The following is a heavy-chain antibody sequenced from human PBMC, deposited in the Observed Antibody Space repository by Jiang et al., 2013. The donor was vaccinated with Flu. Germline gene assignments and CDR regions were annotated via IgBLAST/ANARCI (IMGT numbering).Heavy chain of an antibody. CDR2: INPSGGST. Sequence: SGAEVKKPGASVKVSCKASGYTFTSYYMHWVRQAPGQGLEWMGIINPSGGSTSYAQKFQGRVTMTRDTSTSTVYMELSSLRSEDTAVYYCASTAAGNYYYYYGMDVWGQGTTVTVSS. J-gene: IGHJ6*02. D-gene: IGHD6-13*01. CDR1: GYTFTSYY. CDR3: ASTAAGNYYYYYGMDV. V-gene: IGHV1-46*01.